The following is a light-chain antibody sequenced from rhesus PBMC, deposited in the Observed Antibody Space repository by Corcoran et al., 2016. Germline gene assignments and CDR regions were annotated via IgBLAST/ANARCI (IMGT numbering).Light chain of an antibody. CDR1: QGISDA. Sequence: DIHMTQSPSSLSASVGDTATITCRASQGISDAFAWYQQKPGKAPKLILYGVSNLQIGGPSRFSGSGPGTAFTLTLSSLQPEDFAIYYCQQRNTYPLTFGGGTKVEIK. CDR3: QQRNTYPLT. V-gene: IGKV1-33*01. CDR2: GVS. J-gene: IGKJ4*01.